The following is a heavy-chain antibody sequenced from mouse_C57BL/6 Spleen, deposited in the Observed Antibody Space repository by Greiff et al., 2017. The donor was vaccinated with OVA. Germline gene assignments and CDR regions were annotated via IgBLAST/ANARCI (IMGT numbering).Heavy chain of an antibody. Sequence: EVKLVESGAGLVKPGGSLKLSCAASGFTFSSYAMSWVRQTPEKRLEWVAYISSGGDYIYYADTVKGRFTISRDNARNTLYLQMSSLKSEDTAMYYCTRDNYGSSYWYFDVWGTGTTVTVSS. V-gene: IGHV5-9-1*02. CDR3: TRDNYGSSYWYFDV. J-gene: IGHJ1*03. D-gene: IGHD1-1*01. CDR2: ISSGGDYI. CDR1: GFTFSSYA.